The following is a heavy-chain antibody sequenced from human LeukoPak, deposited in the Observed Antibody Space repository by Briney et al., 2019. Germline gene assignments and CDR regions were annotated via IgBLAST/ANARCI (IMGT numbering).Heavy chain of an antibody. D-gene: IGHD3-22*01. CDR1: GFTFSNYW. J-gene: IGHJ4*02. CDR3: ARGGLITMILLIPDLDY. Sequence: GGSLRLSCAASGFTFSNYWMHWVRQAPGKGLVWVSRINSDGINTSYADSVKGRFTISRDNAKNTLNLQMNSLRAEDTAVYYCARGGLITMILLIPDLDYWGQGTLVTVSS. CDR2: INSDGINT. V-gene: IGHV3-74*01.